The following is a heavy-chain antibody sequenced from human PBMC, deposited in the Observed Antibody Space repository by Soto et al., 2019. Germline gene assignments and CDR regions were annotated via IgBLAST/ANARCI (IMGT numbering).Heavy chain of an antibody. CDR1: GGSIIIGGYY. CDR3: ARDRAVVVTAQQIYYGMDV. CDR2: IYYSGST. V-gene: IGHV4-31*03. Sequence: TLSLTCTFSGGSIIIGGYYWSWIRQHPGNCLEWIGYIYYSGSTYYNPSLKSRVTISVDTSKNQFSLKLSSVTAADTAVYYCARDRAVVVTAQQIYYGMDVWGQGTTVTVS. J-gene: IGHJ6*02. D-gene: IGHD2-21*02.